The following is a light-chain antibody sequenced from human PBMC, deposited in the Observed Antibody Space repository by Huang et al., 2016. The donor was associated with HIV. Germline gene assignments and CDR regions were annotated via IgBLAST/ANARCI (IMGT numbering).Light chain of an antibody. CDR2: DAS. V-gene: IGKV3-11*01. J-gene: IGKJ4*01. CDR1: QSVSSY. Sequence: EIVLTQSPATLSLSPGERATLYCRASQSVSSYLTWYQQKPGQAPRLPIYDASNRATGIPARGSGSGSGTNFTLTISSLEPEDFAVYYCQQRRNWPPTFGGGTKVEIK. CDR3: QQRRNWPPT.